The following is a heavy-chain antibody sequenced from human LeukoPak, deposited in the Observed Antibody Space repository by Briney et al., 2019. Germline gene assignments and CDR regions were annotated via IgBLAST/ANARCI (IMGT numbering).Heavy chain of an antibody. CDR1: GFTFSNYW. CDR2: INSDGSST. CDR3: ARVAVGGYYYMDV. J-gene: IGHJ6*03. Sequence: GGSLRLSCAASGFTFSNYWMHWVRQAPGKGLVWVSRINSDGSSTSYADSVKGRFTISRDNAKNTLYLQMNSLRAEDTAVYYCARVAVGGYYYMDVWGKGTTVTISS. V-gene: IGHV3-74*01. D-gene: IGHD6-19*01.